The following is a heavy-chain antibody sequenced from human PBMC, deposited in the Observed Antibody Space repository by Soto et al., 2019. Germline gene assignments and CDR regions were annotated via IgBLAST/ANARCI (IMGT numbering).Heavy chain of an antibody. CDR2: IDPSDSYT. Sequence: GESLKISCKGSGYSFTTYWISWVRQMPGKGLEWMGRIDPSDSYTNYSPSFQGHVTISADKSISTAYLQWSSLKASDTAMYYCARRVRYLPSDAFDIWGQGTMVTVSS. J-gene: IGHJ3*02. D-gene: IGHD3-9*01. CDR3: ARRVRYLPSDAFDI. V-gene: IGHV5-10-1*01. CDR1: GYSFTTYW.